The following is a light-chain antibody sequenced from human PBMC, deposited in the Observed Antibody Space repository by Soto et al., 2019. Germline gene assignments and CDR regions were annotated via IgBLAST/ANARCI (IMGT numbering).Light chain of an antibody. Sequence: DIQMTQSPSTLSASVGDRVTITCRASQSISSWLAWYQQKPGKAPKLLIYKAFILESGVPSRFSGSGSGTEFTLTMSSLQPDHFATYYCRQYNSYTGTFGQGTKVEIK. CDR1: QSISSW. CDR3: RQYNSYTGT. CDR2: KAF. V-gene: IGKV1-5*03. J-gene: IGKJ1*01.